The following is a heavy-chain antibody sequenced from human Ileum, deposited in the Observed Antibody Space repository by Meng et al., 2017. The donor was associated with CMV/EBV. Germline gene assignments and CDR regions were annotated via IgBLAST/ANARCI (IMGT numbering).Heavy chain of an antibody. J-gene: IGHJ4*02. CDR1: GFIFSDHY. D-gene: IGHD3-10*01. CDR2: IKNKANSYIT. Sequence: GGSLRLSCAVSGFIFSDHYMDWFRQAPGKGLEWVGRIKNKANSYITEYAASVRDRFTISRDDSKNSLYLEVNSLKTEDTAVYYCGRDSMKGGGFDCWGQGAQVTVSS. CDR3: GRDSMKGGGFDC. V-gene: IGHV3-72*01.